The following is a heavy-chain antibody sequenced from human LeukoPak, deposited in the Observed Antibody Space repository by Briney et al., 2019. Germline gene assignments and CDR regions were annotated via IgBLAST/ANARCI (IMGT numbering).Heavy chain of an antibody. J-gene: IGHJ5*02. CDR3: ARDPRNKGFDP. D-gene: IGHD1/OR15-1a*01. CDR2: INGDGSDT. Sequence: PGGSLRLSCAAPGFTFSGYWMHWARQSPGKGLVWVSCINGDGSDTRYADSVKGRFTISRDNAKNTLYLQMNSLRVEDTAVYYCARDPRNKGFDPWGQGTLVTVSS. V-gene: IGHV3-74*01. CDR1: GFTFSGYW.